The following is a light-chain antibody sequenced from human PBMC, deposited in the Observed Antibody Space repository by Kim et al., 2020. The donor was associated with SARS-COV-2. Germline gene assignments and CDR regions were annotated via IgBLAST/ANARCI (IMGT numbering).Light chain of an antibody. V-gene: IGLV3-19*01. CDR1: SLRSYY. J-gene: IGLJ1*01. CDR3: NSRDSSGNHLV. CDR2: GKN. Sequence: ELTQDPAVSVALGQTVRITCQGDSLRSYYASWYQQKPGQAPVLVIYGKNNRPSGIPDRFSGSSSGNTASLTITGAQAEDEADYYCNSRDSSGNHLVFGT.